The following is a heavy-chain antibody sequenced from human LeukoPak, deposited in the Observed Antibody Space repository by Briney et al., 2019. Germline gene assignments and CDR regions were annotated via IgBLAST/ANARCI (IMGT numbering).Heavy chain of an antibody. CDR3: ARDGEGYNY. D-gene: IGHD5-24*01. V-gene: IGHV3-7*01. CDR2: IKADGSET. Sequence: GGSLRLSCAVSGFTFRSSWMSWVRQGPGKGLEWVANIKADGSETYYVDSVKGRFTIFRDNTKNSLYLQMNSLRVEDTAIYYCARDGEGYNYWGQGTLVTVSS. CDR1: GFTFRSSW. J-gene: IGHJ4*02.